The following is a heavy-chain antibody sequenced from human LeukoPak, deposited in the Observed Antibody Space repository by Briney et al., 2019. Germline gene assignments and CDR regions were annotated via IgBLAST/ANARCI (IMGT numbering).Heavy chain of an antibody. J-gene: IGHJ4*02. CDR3: ARGDVLLWFGDPTGFDY. V-gene: IGHV1-18*01. CDR1: GYTFTSYG. Sequence: ASVKVSCKASGYTFTSYGISWVRQAPGQGLEWMGWISAYNGNTNYAQKLQGRVTMTTDTSTSTAYMELRSLRSDDTAVYYCARGDVLLWFGDPTGFDYWGQGTLVTVSS. D-gene: IGHD3-10*01. CDR2: ISAYNGNT.